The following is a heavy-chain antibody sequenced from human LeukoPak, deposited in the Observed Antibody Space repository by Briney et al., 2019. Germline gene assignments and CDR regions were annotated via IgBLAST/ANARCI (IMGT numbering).Heavy chain of an antibody. CDR1: GGSSSGYY. V-gene: IGHV4-34*01. J-gene: IGHJ4*02. Sequence: PSETLSLTCAVYGGSSSGYYWSWIRQPPGKGLEWIGEINHSGSTNYNPSLKSRVTISVDTSKNQFSLKLSSVTAADTAVYYCAQCSAWPYRCDYWGQGTLVTVSS. CDR2: INHSGST. D-gene: IGHD6-19*01. CDR3: AQCSAWPYRCDY.